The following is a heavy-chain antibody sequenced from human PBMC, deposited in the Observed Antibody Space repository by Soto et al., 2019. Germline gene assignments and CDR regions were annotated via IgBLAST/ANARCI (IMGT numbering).Heavy chain of an antibody. D-gene: IGHD3-3*01. Sequence: GGSLRLSCAASGFSFSSYLMNWVRQAPGKGLEWVANIKQDGSQKYYVDSVKGRFTISRDNAKNSLYLQMNSLRAEDTAIYYCARSNYDFWSGASLDIWGQGTMVTVSS. V-gene: IGHV3-7*03. CDR2: IKQDGSQK. CDR3: ARSNYDFWSGASLDI. CDR1: GFSFSSYL. J-gene: IGHJ3*02.